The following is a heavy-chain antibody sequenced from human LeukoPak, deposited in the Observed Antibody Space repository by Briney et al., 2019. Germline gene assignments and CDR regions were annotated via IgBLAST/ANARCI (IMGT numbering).Heavy chain of an antibody. D-gene: IGHD3-16*01. CDR2: INSDGSRT. CDR1: GFTLSSYW. V-gene: IGHV3-74*01. J-gene: IGHJ6*02. CDR3: ARDFGPYGMDV. Sequence: GGSLRLSSAASGFTLSSYWMHWVRQAPGKGLVWVSRINSDGSRTYYADSVKGRFTISRDNAKNTLYLQMNSLRAEDTAVYYCARDFGPYGMDVWGQGTTVTVSS.